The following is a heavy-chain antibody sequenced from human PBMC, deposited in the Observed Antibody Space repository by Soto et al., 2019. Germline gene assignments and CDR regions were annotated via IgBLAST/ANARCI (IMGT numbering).Heavy chain of an antibody. D-gene: IGHD3-16*02. CDR3: ARAIMITFGGVIVTSRGGWFDP. J-gene: IGHJ5*02. CDR1: GYTFTSYY. V-gene: IGHV1-46*03. Sequence: QVQLVQSGAEVKKPGASVKVSCKASGYTFTSYYMHWVRQAPGQGLEWMGIINPSGGSTSYAQKFQGRVIMTRDTSTSTVYLALSSLRSEDTDVYYCARAIMITFGGVIVTSRGGWFDPWGQGTMVTVSS. CDR2: INPSGGST.